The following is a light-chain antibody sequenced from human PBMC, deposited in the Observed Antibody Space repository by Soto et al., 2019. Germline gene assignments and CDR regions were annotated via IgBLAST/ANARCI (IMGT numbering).Light chain of an antibody. CDR1: ISDVAGYNY. CDR2: DVT. V-gene: IGLV2-11*01. Sequence: QSALTQPRSVSGSPGQSVSISCTGTISDVAGYNYVSWYQHHPGKAPKLLISDVTKRPSWVPDRFSGSKSGNTASLTISDLQAEDEADYYCSSYAGNNKLVFGGGTKLTVL. CDR3: SSYAGNNKLV. J-gene: IGLJ2*01.